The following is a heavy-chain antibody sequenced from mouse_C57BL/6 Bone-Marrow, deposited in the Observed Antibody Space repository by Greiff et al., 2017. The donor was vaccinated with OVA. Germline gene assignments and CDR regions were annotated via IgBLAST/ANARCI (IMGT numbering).Heavy chain of an antibody. D-gene: IGHD1-1*01. J-gene: IGHJ2*01. Sequence: EVQLVESGAELVRPGASVKLSCTASGFNIKDDYMHWVKQRPEQGLEWIGWIDPENGDTEYASKFQGKATITADTSSNTAYLQLSSLTSEDTAVYDCTTPLYYYGSSFPYWGQGTTLTVSS. V-gene: IGHV14-4*01. CDR2: IDPENGDT. CDR3: TTPLYYYGSSFPY. CDR1: GFNIKDDY.